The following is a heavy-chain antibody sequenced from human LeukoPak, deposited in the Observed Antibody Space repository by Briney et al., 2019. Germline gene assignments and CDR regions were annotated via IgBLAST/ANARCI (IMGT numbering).Heavy chain of an antibody. D-gene: IGHD3-9*01. Sequence: GGSLRLSCAASGFTFSSYGMHWVRQAPGKGLERVAVISYDGSNKYYADSVKGRFTISRDNSKNTLYLQMNSLRAEDTAVYYCAKEEYDILTGYPTFDYWGQGTLVTVSS. J-gene: IGHJ4*02. CDR3: AKEEYDILTGYPTFDY. V-gene: IGHV3-30*18. CDR2: ISYDGSNK. CDR1: GFTFSSYG.